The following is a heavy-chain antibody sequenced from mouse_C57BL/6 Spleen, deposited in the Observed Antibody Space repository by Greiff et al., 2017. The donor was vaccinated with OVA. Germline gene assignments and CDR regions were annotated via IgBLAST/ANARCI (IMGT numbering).Heavy chain of an antibody. D-gene: IGHD4-1*02. J-gene: IGHJ3*01. Sequence: EVKLQESGPGLVKPSQSLSLTCSVTGYSITSGYYWNWIRQFPGNKLEWMGYISYDGSNNYNPSLKNRISITRDTSKNQFFLKLNSVTTEDTATYYCARDQLGRAYWGQGTLVTVSA. V-gene: IGHV3-6*01. CDR1: GYSITSGYY. CDR2: ISYDGSN. CDR3: ARDQLGRAY.